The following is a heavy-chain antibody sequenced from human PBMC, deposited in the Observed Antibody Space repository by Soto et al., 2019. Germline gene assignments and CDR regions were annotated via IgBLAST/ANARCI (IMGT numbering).Heavy chain of an antibody. CDR1: GGTFSSYA. D-gene: IGHD2-2*02. J-gene: IGHJ4*02. V-gene: IGHV1-69*13. CDR3: ARDLRPPYCSSTSCYTGFDY. Sequence: ASVKVSCKASGGTFSSYAISWVRQAPGQGLEWMGGIIPIFGTANYAQKFQGRVTITADESTSTAYMELSSLRSEDTAVYYCARDLRPPYCSSTSCYTGFDYWGQGTLVTVSS. CDR2: IIPIFGTA.